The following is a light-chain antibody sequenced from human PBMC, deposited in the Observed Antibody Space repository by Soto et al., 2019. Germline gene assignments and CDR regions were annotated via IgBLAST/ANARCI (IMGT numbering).Light chain of an antibody. Sequence: QSVLAQPPSASGTPGQMVTISCSGSNSNIGHNYVDWYQQLPGTAPRLLISRRNERPSGVPDRFSGSKSGTSASLAISGLRSEDEADYYCASWDDSLSGYVFGTGTKV. CDR2: RRN. J-gene: IGLJ1*01. CDR3: ASWDDSLSGYV. V-gene: IGLV1-47*01. CDR1: NSNIGHNY.